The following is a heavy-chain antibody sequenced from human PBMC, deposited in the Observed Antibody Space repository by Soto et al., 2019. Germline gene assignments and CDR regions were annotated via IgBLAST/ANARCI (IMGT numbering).Heavy chain of an antibody. J-gene: IGHJ6*02. V-gene: IGHV1-24*01. CDR1: EYTLTELS. CDR2: FDPEDGET. Sequence: GASVKVSCKVSEYTLTELSMHWVRQAPGKGLEWMGGFDPEDGETIYAQKFQGRATMTEDTSTDTAYMELSSLRSEDTAVYYCATSIAARLFGRYYGMDVWGQGTTVTVSS. CDR3: ATSIAARLFGRYYGMDV. D-gene: IGHD6-6*01.